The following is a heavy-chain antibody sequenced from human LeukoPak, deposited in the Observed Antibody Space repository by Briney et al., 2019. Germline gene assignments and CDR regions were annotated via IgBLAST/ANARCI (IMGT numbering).Heavy chain of an antibody. D-gene: IGHD5-18*01. CDR2: INPNSGGT. J-gene: IGHJ6*02. V-gene: IGHV1-2*02. CDR3: ARADYSYGFVDYYYGMDV. CDR1: GYTFTGYY. Sequence: ASVKVSSKASGYTFTGYYMHWVRQAPGQGLEWMGWINPNSGGTNYAQKFQGKVTMTRDTSISTAYMELSRLRSDDTAVYYCARADYSYGFVDYYYGMDVWGQGTTVTVSS.